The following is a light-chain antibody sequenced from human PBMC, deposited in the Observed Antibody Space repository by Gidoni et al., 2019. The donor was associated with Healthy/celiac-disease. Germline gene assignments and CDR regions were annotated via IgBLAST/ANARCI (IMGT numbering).Light chain of an antibody. CDR3: SSYTSSSTFYV. CDR1: SSDVGGYNY. J-gene: IGLJ1*01. CDR2: DVS. Sequence: QSALTQPAPVSGPPGQSITISCTGTSSDVGGYNYVSWYQQHPGKAPKLMIYDVSNRPSGVSNRFSGSKSGNTASLTISGLQAEDEADYYCSSYTSSSTFYVFGTGTKVTVL. V-gene: IGLV2-14*03.